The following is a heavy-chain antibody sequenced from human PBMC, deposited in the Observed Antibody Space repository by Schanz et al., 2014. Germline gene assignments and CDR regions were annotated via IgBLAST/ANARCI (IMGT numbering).Heavy chain of an antibody. CDR3: ARALKGKVAIFGVIAAQNYYYMDV. CDR2: MNPKTGNT. Sequence: QVHLVQSGAEVKKPGASVKVSCKASGYTFTSYGISWVRQATGQGLEWMGWMNPKTGNTDHAQKFQGRVSMTWDTSTSTAYLDLSRLRSEDTGVYYCARALKGKVAIFGVIAAQNYYYMDVWGKGTTVTGSS. J-gene: IGHJ6*03. D-gene: IGHD3-3*01. V-gene: IGHV1-8*02. CDR1: GYTFTSYG.